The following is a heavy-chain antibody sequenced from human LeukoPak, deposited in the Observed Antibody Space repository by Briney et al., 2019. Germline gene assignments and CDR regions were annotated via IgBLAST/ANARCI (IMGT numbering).Heavy chain of an antibody. V-gene: IGHV4-30-4*01. CDR1: GGSISSGDYY. CDR2: IYYSGST. D-gene: IGHD2-15*01. J-gene: IGHJ6*04. CDR3: VRDVVVTAHMDV. Sequence: SQTLSLTCTVSGGSISSGDYYWSWIRQPPGKGLERIGYIYYSGSTFYNSSLKSRVTMSVDTSKNQFSLKLSSVTAADTAVYYCVRDVVVTAHMDVWGKGTTVTVSS.